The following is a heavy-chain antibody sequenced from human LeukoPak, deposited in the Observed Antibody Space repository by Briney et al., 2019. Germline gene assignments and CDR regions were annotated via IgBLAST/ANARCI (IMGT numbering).Heavy chain of an antibody. D-gene: IGHD1-26*01. CDR1: GFTFSTYA. CDR3: ARDVHSYSGSQVYYYYYYGMDV. V-gene: IGHV3-30*04. CDR2: ISYDGSDK. Sequence: PGTSLRLSCAASGFTFSTYAMHWVRQAPGRGLEWVAVISYDGSDKYSADSVKGRFTISRDNSKNTLYLQMNTLRAEDTAVYYCARDVHSYSGSQVYYYYYYGMDVWGQGTTVTVSS. J-gene: IGHJ6*02.